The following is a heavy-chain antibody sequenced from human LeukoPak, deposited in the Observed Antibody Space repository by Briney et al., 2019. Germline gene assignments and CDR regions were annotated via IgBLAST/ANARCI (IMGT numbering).Heavy chain of an antibody. CDR2: IYSGGST. CDR1: GFTVSSNY. CDR3: ARLYGSGSYYNSYFDY. Sequence: PGGSLRLSCAASGFTVSSNYMSWVRQAPGQGLEWVSVIYSGGSTYYADSVKGRFPISRDNSKNTLYLQMNSLRAEDTAVYYCARLYGSGSYYNSYFDYWGQGTLVTVSS. J-gene: IGHJ4*02. D-gene: IGHD3-10*01. V-gene: IGHV3-53*01.